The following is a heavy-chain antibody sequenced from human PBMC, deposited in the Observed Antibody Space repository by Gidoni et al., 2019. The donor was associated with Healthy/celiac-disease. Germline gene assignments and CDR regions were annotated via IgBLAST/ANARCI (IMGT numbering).Heavy chain of an antibody. D-gene: IGHD1-26*01. J-gene: IGHJ6*02. CDR3: ARDQLSPYSGSYYGGYYYYGMDV. CDR1: GGTFSSYA. CDR2: IIPIFGTA. V-gene: IGHV1-69*01. Sequence: QVQLVQSGAEVKKPGSSVKVSCTASGGTFSSYAIIWVTQAPGQGLEWMGGIIPIFGTANYAQKCQGRVTITADESTSTAYMELSSLRSEDTAVYYCARDQLSPYSGSYYGGYYYYGMDVWGQGTTVTVSS.